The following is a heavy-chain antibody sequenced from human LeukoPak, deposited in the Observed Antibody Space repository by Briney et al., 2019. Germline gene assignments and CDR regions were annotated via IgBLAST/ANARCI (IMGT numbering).Heavy chain of an antibody. CDR2: IYTSGST. Sequence: PSGTLSLTCTVSGGSISSYYWSRIRQPAGKGLEWIGRIYTSGSTNYNPSLKSRVTMSVDTSKNRFSLKLSPVTAADTAVYYCARDSQDIVATNYFDYWGQGTLVTVSS. D-gene: IGHD5-12*01. CDR3: ARDSQDIVATNYFDY. J-gene: IGHJ4*02. V-gene: IGHV4-4*07. CDR1: GGSISSYY.